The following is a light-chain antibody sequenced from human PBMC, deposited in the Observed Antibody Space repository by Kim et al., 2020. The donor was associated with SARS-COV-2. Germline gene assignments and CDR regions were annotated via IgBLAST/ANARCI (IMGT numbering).Light chain of an antibody. J-gene: IGKJ5*01. CDR3: QELNTYPRVT. Sequence: SVGDRVTISCRASQGIGSYLAWYQQQPGKAPKLLIYAASTLQSGVPSRFSGSGSGTEFTLTISSLQPEDFATYYCQELNTYPRVTFGQGTRLEIK. V-gene: IGKV1-9*01. CDR2: AAS. CDR1: QGIGSY.